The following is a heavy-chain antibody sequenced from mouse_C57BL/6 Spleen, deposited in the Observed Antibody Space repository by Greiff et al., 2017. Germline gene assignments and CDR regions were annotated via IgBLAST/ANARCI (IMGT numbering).Heavy chain of an antibody. D-gene: IGHD3-2*02. CDR1: GYTFTSYW. CDR2: IYPGNSDT. CDR3: TRGDSSGYDAMDY. J-gene: IGHJ4*01. Sequence: VQLQQSGTVLARPGASVKMSCKTSGYTFTSYWMHWVKQRPGQGLEWIGAIYPGNSDTSYNQKFKGKAKLTAVTSASTAYMELSSLTNEDSAVYYCTRGDSSGYDAMDYWGQGTSVTVSS. V-gene: IGHV1-5*01.